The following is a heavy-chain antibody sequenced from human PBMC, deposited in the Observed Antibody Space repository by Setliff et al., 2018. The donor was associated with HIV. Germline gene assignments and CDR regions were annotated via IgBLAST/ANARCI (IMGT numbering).Heavy chain of an antibody. CDR2: IYTSGST. J-gene: IGHJ3*02. CDR1: GGSNSSGSNY. D-gene: IGHD4-17*01. Sequence: PSETLSLTCTVSGGSNSSGSNYWSWIRQPAGKGLEWIGRIYTSGSTNYNPSLKSRVTISVDTSKNQFSLKLRSVTAADTAMYYCARGFFAVTPYDAFDIWGQGTMVTVSS. V-gene: IGHV4-61*02. CDR3: ARGFFAVTPYDAFDI.